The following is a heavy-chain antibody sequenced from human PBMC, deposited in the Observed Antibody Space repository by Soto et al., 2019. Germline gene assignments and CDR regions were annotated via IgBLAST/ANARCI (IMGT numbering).Heavy chain of an antibody. Sequence: QIQLVQSGAEVKKPGASVKVSCKASGYSFTSYGITWVRQAPGQGPEWLGWITAENGNTNYAQKFQGRSTMTTDTSTNTAVMALWGLMSDDTAVYYCASLGLEWLPTSGFDYRGQGTLVIVSS. CDR2: ITAENGNT. D-gene: IGHD3-3*01. J-gene: IGHJ4*02. CDR3: ASLGLEWLPTSGFDY. V-gene: IGHV1-18*04. CDR1: GYSFTSYG.